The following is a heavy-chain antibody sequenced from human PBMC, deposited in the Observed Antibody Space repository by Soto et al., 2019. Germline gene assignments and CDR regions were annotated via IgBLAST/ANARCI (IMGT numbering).Heavy chain of an antibody. D-gene: IGHD3-16*02. J-gene: IGHJ3*02. CDR3: ARAYREIPGAFDI. V-gene: IGHV1-2*02. CDR1: GYTFTGYY. Sequence: ASVKVSCKASGYTFTGYYMHWVRQAPGQGLEWMGWINPNSGGTNYAQKFQGRVTMTRDTSISTAYMELSRLRSDDTAVYYCARAYREIPGAFDIWGQGTMVTVSS. CDR2: INPNSGGT.